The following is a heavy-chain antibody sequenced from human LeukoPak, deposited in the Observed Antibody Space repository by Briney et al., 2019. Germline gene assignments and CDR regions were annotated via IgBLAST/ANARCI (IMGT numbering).Heavy chain of an antibody. D-gene: IGHD3-22*01. CDR1: GGTFSSYA. V-gene: IGHV1-69*13. Sequence: SVKVSCKASGGTFSSYAISWVRQAPGQGLEWMGGIIPIFGTANYAQKFQGRVTITADESTSTAYMELSSLRSEDTAVYYCARREVDDSSGYYGRDYWGQGTLVTVSS. CDR2: IIPIFGTA. J-gene: IGHJ4*02. CDR3: ARREVDDSSGYYGRDY.